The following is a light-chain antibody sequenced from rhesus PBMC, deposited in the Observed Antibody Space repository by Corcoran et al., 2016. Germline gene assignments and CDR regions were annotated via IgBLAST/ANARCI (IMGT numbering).Light chain of an antibody. CDR3: TQYSSSPWT. V-gene: IGKV1-22*01. Sequence: DIQMTQSPSSLSASVGDTVTITCRASQSISSWLAWYQQKPGKAPTLRTYKESTLQSGVPSRFSGSVSGTDFTLTVSSLQSEVFAPYYGTQYSSSPWTFGQGTKVGIK. CDR1: QSISSW. CDR2: KES. J-gene: IGKJ1*01.